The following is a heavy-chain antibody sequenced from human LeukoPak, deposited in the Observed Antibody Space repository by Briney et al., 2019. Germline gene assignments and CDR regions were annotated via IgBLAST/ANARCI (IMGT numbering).Heavy chain of an antibody. J-gene: IGHJ4*02. D-gene: IGHD3-9*01. Sequence: GGSLRLSCAASGFTVSGNYMSWVRQAPGKGLEWVSVIYSGGSTYYADSVKGRFTISRDNSKNTLYLQMNSLRTEDTAIYYCASPGYYGILVGHVIGYWGQGTLVTVSS. CDR1: GFTVSGNY. CDR3: ASPGYYGILVGHVIGY. CDR2: IYSGGST. V-gene: IGHV3-53*01.